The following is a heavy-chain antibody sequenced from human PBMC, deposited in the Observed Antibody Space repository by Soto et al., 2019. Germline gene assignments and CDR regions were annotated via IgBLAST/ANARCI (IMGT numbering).Heavy chain of an antibody. Sequence: GASVKVSCKASGYTFTGYYMHWVRQAPGQGLEWVGWINPNSGGTNYAQKFQGWVTMTRDTSISTAYMELSRLRSDDTAVYYCARVSSNWYPDYWGQGTLVTVSS. CDR1: GYTFTGYY. V-gene: IGHV1-2*04. D-gene: IGHD6-13*01. CDR2: INPNSGGT. J-gene: IGHJ4*02. CDR3: ARVSSNWYPDY.